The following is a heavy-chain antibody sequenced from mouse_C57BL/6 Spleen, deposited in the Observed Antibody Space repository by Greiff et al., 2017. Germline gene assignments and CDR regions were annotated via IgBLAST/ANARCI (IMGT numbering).Heavy chain of an antibody. D-gene: IGHD4-1*01. CDR1: GYSFPGYY. CDR2: INPSTGGT. V-gene: IGHV1-42*01. J-gene: IGHJ2*01. Sequence: VQLKESGPELVKPGASVKISCKASGYSFPGYYMNWVKQSPDKSLEWIGEINPSTGGTTYNQKFKAQATLTVDKSSSTAYMHHKSLTSEGSAVYYCARERRLTGTFFDYWGQGTTLTVSS. CDR3: ARERRLTGTFFDY.